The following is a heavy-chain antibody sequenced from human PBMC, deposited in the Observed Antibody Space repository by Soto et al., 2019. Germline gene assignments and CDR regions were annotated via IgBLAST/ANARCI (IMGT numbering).Heavy chain of an antibody. J-gene: IGHJ4*02. CDR1: GLIFSNAW. CDR2: IKSKTDGGTT. CDR3: SAGYDFWSDYTQVALDY. Sequence: EVQLVESGGGLVKPGGSLRLSCAASGLIFSNAWMNWVRQAPGKGLEWVGRIKSKTDGGTTDYTAPVKGRFTISRDDSKTTLYPKMNSLKTEDTAVYYCSAGYDFWSDYTQVALDYWGQGTLVTVSS. D-gene: IGHD3-3*01. V-gene: IGHV3-15*07.